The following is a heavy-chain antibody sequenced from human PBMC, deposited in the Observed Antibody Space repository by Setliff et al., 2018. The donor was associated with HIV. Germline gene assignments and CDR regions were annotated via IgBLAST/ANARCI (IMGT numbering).Heavy chain of an antibody. CDR3: ARGGYYYGSAVYYMDV. CDR2: IIPIFGTA. J-gene: IGHJ6*03. V-gene: IGHV1-69*05. Sequence: ASVKVSCKASGGTFSSYPISWVRQAPGQGLEWMGGIIPIFGTANYAQKFQGRVTITTDESTSTAYMELSSLRSEDTAVYYCARGGYYYGSAVYYMDVWGKGTTVTVSS. CDR1: GGTFSSYP. D-gene: IGHD3-10*01.